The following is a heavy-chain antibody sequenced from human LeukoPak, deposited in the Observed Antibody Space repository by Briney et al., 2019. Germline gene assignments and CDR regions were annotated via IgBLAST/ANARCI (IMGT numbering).Heavy chain of an antibody. Sequence: ASVKVSCKAFGYTFTGYWMHWVRQAPGQGPEWMGVISPSGGSTIYAQKFKGRVTLTRDMSTSTDYLELSSLRSEDTAVYYCARSIGTYYHGSGRTYYYYYMDVWGKGTTVTVSS. CDR3: ARSIGTYYHGSGRTYYYYYMDV. CDR1: GYTFTGYW. V-gene: IGHV1-46*01. CDR2: ISPSGGST. D-gene: IGHD3-10*01. J-gene: IGHJ6*03.